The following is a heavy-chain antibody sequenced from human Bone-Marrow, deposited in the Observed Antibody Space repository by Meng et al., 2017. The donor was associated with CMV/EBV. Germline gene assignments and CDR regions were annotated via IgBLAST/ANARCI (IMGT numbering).Heavy chain of an antibody. D-gene: IGHD2-2*01. CDR2: IYSGGST. V-gene: IGHV3-53*01. J-gene: IGHJ4*02. Sequence: GESLKISCAASGFTVSSNYMSWVRQAPGKGLEWVSVIYSGGSTYYADSVKGRFTISRDNAKNSLYLQMNSLRAEDTAVYYCAREARLGCSSTSCPRGWGQGTLVTVSS. CDR3: AREARLGCSSTSCPRG. CDR1: GFTVSSNY.